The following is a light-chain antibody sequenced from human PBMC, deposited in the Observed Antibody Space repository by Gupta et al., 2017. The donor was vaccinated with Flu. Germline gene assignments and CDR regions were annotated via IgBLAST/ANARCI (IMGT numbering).Light chain of an antibody. CDR1: KLGDKY. CDR2: QDS. CDR3: QAWDSSTGV. Sequence: SYALTQPPSVSVSPGQTASITCSGDKLGDKYACWYQQKPGQSPVLVIYQDSKRPSGIPERFSGANSGTKATLTISGTQAMDEDYYYCQAWDSSTGVFGGGTKLTVL. J-gene: IGLJ2*01. V-gene: IGLV3-1*01.